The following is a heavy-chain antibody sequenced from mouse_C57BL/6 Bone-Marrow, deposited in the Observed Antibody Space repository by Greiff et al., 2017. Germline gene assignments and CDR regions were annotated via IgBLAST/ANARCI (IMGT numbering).Heavy chain of an antibody. Sequence: EVKLQESGPELVKPGASVKISCKASGYSFTGYFMNWVKQSHGKSLEWIGRINPYTGDTFYNQKFKGKATLTVDISSSTAPMELLSLTSEDFAVYYCARGEDYYGSLFAYWGQGTLVTVSA. V-gene: IGHV1-37*01. D-gene: IGHD1-1*01. CDR1: GYSFTGYF. J-gene: IGHJ3*01. CDR2: INPYTGDT. CDR3: ARGEDYYGSLFAY.